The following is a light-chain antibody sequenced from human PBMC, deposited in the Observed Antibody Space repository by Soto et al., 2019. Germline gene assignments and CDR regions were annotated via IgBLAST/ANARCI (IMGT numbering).Light chain of an antibody. CDR2: GAS. Sequence: DIQLTQSPSFLSASVGDRVTITCRASQGISTYLAWYLQRPGKAPKLLIYGASTLPSGIPYRFSGSGSGTEFTLTISSLQPEDFGTYYCQQLNSDWYTFGQGTKLEIK. J-gene: IGKJ2*01. V-gene: IGKV1-9*01. CDR1: QGISTY. CDR3: QQLNSDWYT.